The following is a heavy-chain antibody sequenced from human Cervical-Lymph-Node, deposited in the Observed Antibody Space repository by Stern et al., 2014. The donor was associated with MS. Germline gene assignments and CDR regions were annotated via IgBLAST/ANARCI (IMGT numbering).Heavy chain of an antibody. CDR2: IYFSGST. CDR3: ARSFDSSGYYYYGMDV. Sequence: VQLVESGPGLVKPSETLSLTCTVSGGSISSYYWSWIRQPPGKGLEWIGYIYFSGSTTYNSSLKSRGTISLDTSKNQFSLTLNSVTAADTAVYYCARSFDSSGYYYYGMDVWGQGTTVTVSS. V-gene: IGHV4-59*08. CDR1: GGSISSYY. J-gene: IGHJ6*02. D-gene: IGHD6-25*01.